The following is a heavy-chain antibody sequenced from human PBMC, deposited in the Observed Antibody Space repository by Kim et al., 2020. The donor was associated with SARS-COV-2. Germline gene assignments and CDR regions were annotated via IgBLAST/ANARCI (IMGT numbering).Heavy chain of an antibody. Sequence: GGSLRLSCAASGFTFSSYSMNWVRQAPGKGLEWVSYISSSSSTIYYADSVKGRFTISRDNAKNSLYLQMNSLRDEDTAVYYCARDEYYYDSSGPNYYYGMDVWGQGTTVTVSS. CDR2: ISSSSSTI. CDR1: GFTFSSYS. D-gene: IGHD3-22*01. CDR3: ARDEYYYDSSGPNYYYGMDV. V-gene: IGHV3-48*02. J-gene: IGHJ6*02.